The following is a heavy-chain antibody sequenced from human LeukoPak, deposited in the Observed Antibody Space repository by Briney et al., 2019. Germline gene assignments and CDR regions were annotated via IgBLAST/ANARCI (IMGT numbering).Heavy chain of an antibody. CDR1: GFTFSGYW. J-gene: IGHJ5*02. D-gene: IGHD6-13*01. Sequence: GGALRLSCTASGFTFSGYWMHWVRHTPAKGLVWVSRINRDGSSTTYADSVKGRFTISRDNAKNTLYLQMNSLRAEDTAVYYCARDSFGWAAAGTRRWFDPWGQGTLVTVSS. CDR2: INRDGSST. CDR3: ARDSFGWAAAGTRRWFDP. V-gene: IGHV3-74*01.